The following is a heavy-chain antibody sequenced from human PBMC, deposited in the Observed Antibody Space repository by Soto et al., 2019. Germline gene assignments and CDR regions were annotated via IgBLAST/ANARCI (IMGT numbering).Heavy chain of an antibody. CDR3: ARRDYYASASLTFDY. J-gene: IGHJ4*02. D-gene: IGHD3-10*01. CDR1: GFSLSTSGVG. Sequence: QITLKESGPTLVKPTQTLTLTCTFSGFSLSTSGVGVAWIRQPPGKALEWLALIYWDDDNRYSPSLRSRLTTTXXXSXXQVVLTLTNMDPADTATYYCARRDYYASASLTFDYWGQGTLVTVSS. CDR2: IYWDDDN. V-gene: IGHV2-5*02.